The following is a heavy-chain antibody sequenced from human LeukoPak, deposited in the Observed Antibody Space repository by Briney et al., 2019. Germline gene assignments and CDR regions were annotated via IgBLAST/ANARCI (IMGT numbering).Heavy chain of an antibody. CDR1: GFTFSIYA. D-gene: IGHD5-18*01. Sequence: GGSLRLSCAASGFTFSIYAMSWVRQAPGKGLEWVSGISGTGGTTYSADSVKGRFTISRDNSKNTLYLQMNSLRAVDTAVYYCAKGVGHSYGYYFDYWGQGTLVTVSS. V-gene: IGHV3-23*01. J-gene: IGHJ4*02. CDR2: ISGTGGTT. CDR3: AKGVGHSYGYYFDY.